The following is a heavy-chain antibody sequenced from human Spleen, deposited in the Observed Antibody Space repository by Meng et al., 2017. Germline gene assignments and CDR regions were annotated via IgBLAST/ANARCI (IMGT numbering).Heavy chain of an antibody. CDR3: ARSITMRFDY. D-gene: IGHD3-10*01. CDR1: GFTFSSYD. V-gene: IGHV3-13*03. CDR2: IGTAGDT. J-gene: IGHJ4*02. Sequence: GESLKISCAACGFTFSSYDMHWVRQATGKGLEWVSAIGTAGDTYYPGSVKGQFTISRENAKNSLFLQMNSLRAGDTAVYYCARSITMRFDYWGQGTLVTVSS.